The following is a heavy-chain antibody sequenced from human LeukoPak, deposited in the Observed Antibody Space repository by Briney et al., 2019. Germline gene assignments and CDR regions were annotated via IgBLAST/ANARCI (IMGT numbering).Heavy chain of an antibody. CDR3: ARETSQKGAHYMDV. D-gene: IGHD3-16*01. CDR1: GGSISSSSYY. V-gene: IGHV4-39*07. Sequence: SETLSLTCTVSGGSISSSSYYWGWIRQPPGKGLEWIGSIYYSWSTNYNPSLKSRVTISVDTSKNQFSLKLSSVTAADTAVYYCARETSQKGAHYMDVWGKGTTVTISS. J-gene: IGHJ6*03. CDR2: IYYSWST.